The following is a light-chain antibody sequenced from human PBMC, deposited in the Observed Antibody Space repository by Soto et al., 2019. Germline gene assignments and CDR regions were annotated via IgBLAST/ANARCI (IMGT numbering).Light chain of an antibody. Sequence: IVMTQSPATLSVSPGERAALTFRASQGVSSNLAWYQQKPGQAPRLLIYGASTRATGIPARFSGSGSGTEFTLTISSLQSEDFAVYYCPQYNNWPRTFGPGTKVDIK. CDR2: GAS. CDR3: PQYNNWPRT. CDR1: QGVSSN. J-gene: IGKJ1*01. V-gene: IGKV3-15*01.